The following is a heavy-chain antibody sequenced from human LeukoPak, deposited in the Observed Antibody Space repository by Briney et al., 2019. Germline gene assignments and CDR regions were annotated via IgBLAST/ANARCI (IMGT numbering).Heavy chain of an antibody. CDR2: IYTSGST. D-gene: IGHD3/OR15-3a*01. J-gene: IGHJ3*02. V-gene: IGHV4-61*02. Sequence: PSETLSLTCTVSGGSISSASYFWGWIRQPPGKGLEWIGRIYTSGSTNYNPSLKSRVTISVDTSKNQFSLKLSSVTAADTAVYYCARYDVLDAFDIWGQGTMVTVSS. CDR3: ARYDVLDAFDI. CDR1: GGSISSASYF.